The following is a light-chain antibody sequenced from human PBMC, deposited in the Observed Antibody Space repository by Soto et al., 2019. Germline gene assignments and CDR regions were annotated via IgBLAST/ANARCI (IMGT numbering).Light chain of an antibody. CDR2: DAS. J-gene: IGKJ4*01. Sequence: DIVLTQSPATLSLSPGERATLSCRASQSVSRYLAWYQQKPGQAPRLLIYDASNRATGIPARFSGSGSGTDFTLTISSLEPEDFAVYYCQQRSIWLTFGGGTKVDI. CDR3: QQRSIWLT. CDR1: QSVSRY. V-gene: IGKV3-11*01.